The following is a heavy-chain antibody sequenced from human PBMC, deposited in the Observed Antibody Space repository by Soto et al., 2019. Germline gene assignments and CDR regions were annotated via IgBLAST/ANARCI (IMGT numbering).Heavy chain of an antibody. V-gene: IGHV3-72*01. CDR2: TRNKANSYTT. CDR3: VRDVGSLMDV. Sequence: EVQLVESGGGLVQPGGSLRLSCAASGFTLSDHYMDWVRQTPGKGLEWVGRTRNKANSYTTEYAASLKGSFTISRDDSKNSVALQMDSLKTEDTAVYYFVRDVGSLMDVLGQGTTVTVSS. J-gene: IGHJ6*02. CDR1: GFTLSDHY. D-gene: IGHD2-15*01.